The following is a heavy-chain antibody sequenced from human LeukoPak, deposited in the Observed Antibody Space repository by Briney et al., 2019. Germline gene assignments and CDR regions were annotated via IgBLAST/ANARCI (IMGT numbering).Heavy chain of an antibody. CDR3: ARQDSSGYYSRHAFDI. CDR2: IYYSGST. Sequence: PSETLSLTCAVSGASISSGGYSWNWIRQPPGKGLEWIGSIYYSGSTYYNPSLKSRVTISVDTSKNQFSLKLSSVTAADTAVYYCARQDSSGYYSRHAFDIWGQGTMVTVSS. CDR1: GASISSGGYS. J-gene: IGHJ3*02. D-gene: IGHD3-22*01. V-gene: IGHV4-30-2*03.